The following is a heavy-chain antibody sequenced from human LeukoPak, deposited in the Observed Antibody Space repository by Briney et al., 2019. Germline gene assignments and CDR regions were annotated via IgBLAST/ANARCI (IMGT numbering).Heavy chain of an antibody. CDR1: GGSFSGYY. D-gene: IGHD6-13*01. J-gene: IGHJ6*03. CDR2: INHSGST. CDR3: ASGLSGSSSWYYYYYYMDV. V-gene: IGHV4-34*01. Sequence: SETLSLTCAVYGGSFSGYYWSWIRQPPGKGLEWIGEINHSGSTNYNPSLKSRVTISVDTSKNQFSLKLSSVTAADTAVYYCASGLSGSSSWYYYYYYMDVWGKGTTVTVSS.